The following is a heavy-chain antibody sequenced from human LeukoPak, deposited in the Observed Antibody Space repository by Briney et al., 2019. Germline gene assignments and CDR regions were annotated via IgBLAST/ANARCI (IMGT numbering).Heavy chain of an antibody. V-gene: IGHV4-59*01. CDR1: GGSISSYY. Sequence: PSETLSLTCTVSGGSISSYYWSWIRQPPGKGLEWIGYIYYSGSTNYNPSLKSQVTISVDTSKNQFSLKLSSVTAADTAVYYCASQIVGATTHFDYWGQGTLVTVSS. J-gene: IGHJ4*02. CDR3: ASQIVGATTHFDY. D-gene: IGHD1-26*01. CDR2: IYYSGST.